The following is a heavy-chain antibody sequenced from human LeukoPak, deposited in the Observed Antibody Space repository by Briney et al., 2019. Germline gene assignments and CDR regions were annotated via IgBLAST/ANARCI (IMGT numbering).Heavy chain of an antibody. CDR1: GFTFSSYG. Sequence: GGSLRLSCAASGFTFSSYGMTWVRQAPGKGLEWVSYISSSSSTIYYADSAKGRFTISRDNAKNSLYLQLNSLRAEDTAVYYCARSLVVGATYPYHWGQGTLVTVSS. CDR2: ISSSSSTI. CDR3: ARSLVVGATYPYH. J-gene: IGHJ5*02. V-gene: IGHV3-48*01. D-gene: IGHD1-26*01.